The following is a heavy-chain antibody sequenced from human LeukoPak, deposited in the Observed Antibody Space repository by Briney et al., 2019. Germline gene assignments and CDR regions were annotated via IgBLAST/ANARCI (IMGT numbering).Heavy chain of an antibody. CDR1: GFTFSDYY. CDR2: ISSSGSTI. CDR3: ARVEAAASYGMDV. J-gene: IGHJ6*02. D-gene: IGHD2-2*01. Sequence: GGSLRLSCAASGFTFSDYYMSWIRQAPGKGLEWVSYISSSGSTIYYADSVKGRFTISRDNTKNSLYLQMNSLRAEDTAVYYCARVEAAASYGMDVWGQGTTVTVSS. V-gene: IGHV3-11*01.